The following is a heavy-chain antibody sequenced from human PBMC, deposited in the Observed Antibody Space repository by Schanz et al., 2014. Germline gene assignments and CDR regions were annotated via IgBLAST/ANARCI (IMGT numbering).Heavy chain of an antibody. J-gene: IGHJ4*02. CDR1: GYTFTSYY. CDR2: INPSGGST. Sequence: QVQLVQSGVEVKRPGASVRVSCKASGYTFTSYYMHWVRQAPGQGLEWMGIINPSGGSTSYAQKFQGRVTMTRDTSTSTVYMELSSLRSEDTAVYYCARDGEAAAGCDYWGQGTLVNVAS. CDR3: ARDGEAAAGCDY. V-gene: IGHV1-46*03. D-gene: IGHD6-13*01.